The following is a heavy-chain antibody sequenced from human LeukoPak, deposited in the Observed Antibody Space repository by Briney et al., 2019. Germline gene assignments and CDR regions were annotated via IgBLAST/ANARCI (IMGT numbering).Heavy chain of an antibody. CDR1: GGTFSSYA. J-gene: IGHJ4*02. V-gene: IGHV1-69*13. D-gene: IGHD3-9*01. Sequence: GASVKVSRKASGGTFSSYAISWVGQAPGQGLEWMGGIIPIFGTANYAQKFQGRVTITADESTSTAYMELSSLRSEDTAVYYCARRPTLTGYYGGYYFDYWGQGTLVTVSS. CDR2: IIPIFGTA. CDR3: ARRPTLTGYYGGYYFDY.